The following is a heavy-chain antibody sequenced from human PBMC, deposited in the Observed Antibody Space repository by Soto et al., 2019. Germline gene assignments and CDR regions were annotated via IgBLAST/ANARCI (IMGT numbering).Heavy chain of an antibody. CDR1: GFTFSSYA. J-gene: IGHJ6*02. CDR2: ISGSGGST. D-gene: IGHD2-2*01. CDR3: AKDPRCSSTSCPINYYYYGMDV. V-gene: IGHV3-23*01. Sequence: PGGSLRLSCAASGFTFSSYAMSWVRQAPGKGLEWVSAISGSGGSTYYADSVKGRFTISRDNPKNTLYLQMNSLRAEDTAVYYCAKDPRCSSTSCPINYYYYGMDVWGQGTTVTVSS.